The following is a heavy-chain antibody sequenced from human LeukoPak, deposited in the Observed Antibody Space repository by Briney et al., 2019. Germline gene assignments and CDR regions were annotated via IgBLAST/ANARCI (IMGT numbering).Heavy chain of an antibody. CDR1: GFTLFTYW. CDR3: AKTLGYCSGGSCYSGVIDY. V-gene: IGHV3-23*01. CDR2: ISGSGGST. J-gene: IGHJ4*02. Sequence: GGSLRLSCAASGFTLFTYWMSWVRQAPGKGLEWVSAISGSGGSTYYADSMKGRFTISRDNSKNTLYLQMNSLRAEDTAVYYCAKTLGYCSGGSCYSGVIDYWGQGTLVTVSS. D-gene: IGHD2-15*01.